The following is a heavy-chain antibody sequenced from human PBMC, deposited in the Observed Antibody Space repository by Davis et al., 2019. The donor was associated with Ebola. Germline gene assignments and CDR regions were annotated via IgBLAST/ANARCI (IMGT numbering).Heavy chain of an antibody. V-gene: IGHV3-21*01. D-gene: IGHD2-2*02. J-gene: IGHJ6*02. CDR2: ISSSSSYI. Sequence: GESLKISCAASGFTFSKYAMNWVRQAPGKGLEWVSSISSSSSYIYYADSVKGRCTISRDNAKNSLYLQMNSLRAEDTAVYYCARDLYLGSWNYYGMDVWGQGTTVTVSS. CDR1: GFTFSKYA. CDR3: ARDLYLGSWNYYGMDV.